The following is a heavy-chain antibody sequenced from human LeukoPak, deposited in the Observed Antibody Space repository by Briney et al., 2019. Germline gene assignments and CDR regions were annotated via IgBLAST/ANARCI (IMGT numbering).Heavy chain of an antibody. J-gene: IGHJ4*02. V-gene: IGHV3-48*03. CDR3: ARDLPRFTMVRGVTH. Sequence: PGGSLRLSCAASGFTFSSYEMNWVRQAPGKGLEWVSYISSSGSTIYYADSVKGRFTISRDNAKNSLYLQMNSLRAEDTAVYYCARDLPRFTMVRGVTHWGQGTLVTVSS. CDR1: GFTFSSYE. CDR2: ISSSGSTI. D-gene: IGHD3-10*01.